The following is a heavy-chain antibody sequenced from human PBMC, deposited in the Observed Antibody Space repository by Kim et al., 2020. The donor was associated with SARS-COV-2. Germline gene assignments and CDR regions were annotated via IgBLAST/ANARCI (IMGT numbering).Heavy chain of an antibody. J-gene: IGHJ5*02. D-gene: IGHD1-26*01. CDR1: GGSISSSSYY. CDR3: ARDQRIVGAIRP. V-gene: IGHV4-39*07. Sequence: SETLSLTCTVSGGSISSSSYYWGWIRQPPGKGLEWIGSIYYSGSTYYNPSLKSRVTISVDTSKNQFSLKLSSVTAADTAVYYCARDQRIVGAIRPWGQGTLVTVSS. CDR2: IYYSGST.